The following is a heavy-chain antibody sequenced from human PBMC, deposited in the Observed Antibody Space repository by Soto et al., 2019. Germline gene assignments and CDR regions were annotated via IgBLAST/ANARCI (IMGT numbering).Heavy chain of an antibody. CDR3: ARGSTETNHYVDYGLDV. J-gene: IGHJ6*04. CDR1: GYTFTSYG. Sequence: QVQLVQSGAEVKKPGASVKVSCKASGYTFTSYGISWVRQAPGQGLEWMGWISAYNGNTNYTQKFQGRVSMTTDTAENKAYMELRSLRSIGAAVNYSARGSTETNHYVDYGLDVWGKGTTVTVSS. CDR2: ISAYNGNT. D-gene: IGHD3-10*01. V-gene: IGHV1-18*01.